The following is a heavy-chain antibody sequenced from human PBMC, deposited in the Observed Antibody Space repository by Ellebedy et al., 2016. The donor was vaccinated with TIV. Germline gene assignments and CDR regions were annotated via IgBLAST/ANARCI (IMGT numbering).Heavy chain of an antibody. J-gene: IGHJ3*02. V-gene: IGHV3-7*01. CDR3: ARDGSYGDYLSPAHAFTI. D-gene: IGHD4-17*01. CDR1: GFTFSSYW. CDR2: IRQDGSEK. Sequence: GGSLRLSCAASGFTFSSYWMTWVRQAPGKGLEWVANIRQDGSEKFYVESVKGPFTISRDNTSNSLYLHIHNLRAEDTAVYYCARDGSYGDYLSPAHAFTIWGQGTLVAVSS.